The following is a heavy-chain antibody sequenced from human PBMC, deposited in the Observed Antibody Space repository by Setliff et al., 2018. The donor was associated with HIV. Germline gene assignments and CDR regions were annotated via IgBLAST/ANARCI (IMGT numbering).Heavy chain of an antibody. CDR1: GFTFSRYG. V-gene: IGHV3-33*01. CDR3: ASERSRGNYYYSMDV. CDR2: IWYDGNNK. J-gene: IGHJ6*03. Sequence: GGSLRLSCAASGFTFSRYGMHWVRQTPGKGLEWVAIIWYDGNNKQYADSMKGRFTISRDNSKNMLYLQMNSLGAEDTAIYYCASERSRGNYYYSMDVWGRGTTVTVSS.